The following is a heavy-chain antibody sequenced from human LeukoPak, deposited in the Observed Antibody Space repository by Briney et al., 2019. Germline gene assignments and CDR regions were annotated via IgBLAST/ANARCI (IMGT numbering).Heavy chain of an antibody. J-gene: IGHJ3*02. CDR1: GGSISSGSYY. Sequence: SETLSLTCTVSGGSISSGSYYWSWIRQPAGKGLEWIGRIYTSGSTNYNPSLKSRVTISVDTSKSQFSLKLSSVTAADTAVYYCASGYGDAFDIWGQGTMVTVSS. CDR3: ASGYGDAFDI. D-gene: IGHD3-22*01. CDR2: IYTSGST. V-gene: IGHV4-61*02.